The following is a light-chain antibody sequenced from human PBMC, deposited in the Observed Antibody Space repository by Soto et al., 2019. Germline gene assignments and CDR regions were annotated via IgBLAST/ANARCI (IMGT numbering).Light chain of an antibody. Sequence: QYVLTQPPSVSGAPGQRVTISCTGSSSNIGAGYDVHWYQQLPGTAPKLLIYGNSHRPSGVPVRFSGSKSGTSASLAITGLQAEDEADYYCQFYDSSLSGWVFGGGTKLTVL. V-gene: IGLV1-40*01. CDR3: QFYDSSLSGWV. CDR2: GNS. CDR1: SSNIGAGYD. J-gene: IGLJ3*02.